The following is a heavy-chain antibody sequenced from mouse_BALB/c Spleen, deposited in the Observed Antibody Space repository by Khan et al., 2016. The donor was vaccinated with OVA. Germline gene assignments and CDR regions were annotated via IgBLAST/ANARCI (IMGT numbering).Heavy chain of an antibody. D-gene: IGHD1-1*01. CDR1: GYTFTSYW. J-gene: IGHJ2*01. CDR2: TNPTNGRT. CDR3: ARIKKIVATDFDY. V-gene: IGHV1S81*02. Sequence: QMQLEESGAELVKAGASVKMSYKASGYTFTSYWMHWVKQRLGQGLEWFAETNPTNGRTYYNEKFKSKATLTVDKSSSTAYMLLSGPTFEDSAVYYCARIKKIVATDFDYWGQGTTLTVSS.